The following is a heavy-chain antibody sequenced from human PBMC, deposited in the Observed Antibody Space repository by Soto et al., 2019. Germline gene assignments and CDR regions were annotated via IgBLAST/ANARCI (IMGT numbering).Heavy chain of an antibody. V-gene: IGHV4-30-4*01. Sequence: SETLSLTCTVSGGSISSGDYYWSWIRQPPGKGLEWIGYIYYSGSTYYNPSLKSRVTISVDTSKNQSSLKLSSVTAADTAVYYCARGVIVLVPAATGAFDIWGQGTMVTVSS. J-gene: IGHJ3*02. D-gene: IGHD2-2*01. CDR3: ARGVIVLVPAATGAFDI. CDR2: IYYSGST. CDR1: GGSISSGDYY.